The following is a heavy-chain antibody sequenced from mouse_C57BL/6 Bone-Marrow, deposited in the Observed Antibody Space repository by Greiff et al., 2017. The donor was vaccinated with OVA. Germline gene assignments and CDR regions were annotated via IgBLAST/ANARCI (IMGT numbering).Heavy chain of an antibody. Sequence: EVKLQESGGGLVQPGGSLKLSCAASGFTFSDYYMYWVRQTPEKRLEWVAYISNGGGSTYYPDTVKGRFTISRDNAKNTLYLQMSRLKSEDTAMYYCARQEGNGGFAYWGQGTLVTVSA. J-gene: IGHJ3*01. V-gene: IGHV5-12*01. CDR3: ARQEGNGGFAY. CDR1: GFTFSDYY. CDR2: ISNGGGST. D-gene: IGHD2-1*01.